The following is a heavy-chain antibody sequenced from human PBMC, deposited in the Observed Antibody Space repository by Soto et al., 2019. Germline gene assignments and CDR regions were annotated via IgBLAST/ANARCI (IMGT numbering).Heavy chain of an antibody. J-gene: IGHJ4*02. CDR2: ISAYYGNT. D-gene: IGHD3-3*01. CDR3: ARSRITIFGAKNSPFDY. Sequence: QVQLVQSGAEVKKPGASVKVSCKASGYTFTSYGISWVRQAPGQGLEWMGWISAYYGNTNYAQKLQGRVTMTTDTSTSTAYMELRSLRSDDTAVYYCARSRITIFGAKNSPFDYWGQGTLVTVSS. V-gene: IGHV1-18*01. CDR1: GYTFTSYG.